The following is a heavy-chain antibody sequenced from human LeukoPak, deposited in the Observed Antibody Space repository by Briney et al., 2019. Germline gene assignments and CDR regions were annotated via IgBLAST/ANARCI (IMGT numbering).Heavy chain of an antibody. CDR3: ARERVKYYYDSSGYVGNWFDP. D-gene: IGHD3-22*01. J-gene: IGHJ5*02. V-gene: IGHV3-23*01. CDR1: GFTFSSYG. Sequence: GGSLRLSCAASGFTFSSYGMSWVRQAPGKGLEWVSAISGSGGSTYYADSVKGRFTISRDNSKNTLYLQMNSLRAEDTAVYYCARERVKYYYDSSGYVGNWFDPWGQGTLVTVSS. CDR2: ISGSGGST.